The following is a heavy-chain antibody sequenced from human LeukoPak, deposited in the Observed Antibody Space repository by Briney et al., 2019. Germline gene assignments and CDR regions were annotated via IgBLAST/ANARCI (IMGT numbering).Heavy chain of an antibody. J-gene: IGHJ4*02. V-gene: IGHV4-59*01. Sequence: SETLSLTCTVSGGSISSYYWSWIRQPPGKGLEWIGYIYYSGSTNYNPSLKSRVTISVDTSKNQFSLKLSSVTAADTAVYYCARAKMTVTTPYTFDYWGQGTLVTVSS. D-gene: IGHD4-11*01. CDR1: GGSISSYY. CDR2: IYYSGST. CDR3: ARAKMTVTTPYTFDY.